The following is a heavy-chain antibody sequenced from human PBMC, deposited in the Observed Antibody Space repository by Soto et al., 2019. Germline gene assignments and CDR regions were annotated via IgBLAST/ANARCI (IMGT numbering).Heavy chain of an antibody. D-gene: IGHD3-3*01. Sequence: SVKVSCKASGGTFSSYAISWVRQAPVQGLEWMGGSIAIFGTANYAQKFQGRVTITADESTWTTYMELSSLSSQDTPLYYRGRSIFPAVGVVEYHYYYHGTDLWGQGPTVTVSS. CDR1: GGTFSSYA. CDR2: SIAIFGTA. CDR3: GRSIFPAVGVVEYHYYYHGTDL. V-gene: IGHV1-69*13. J-gene: IGHJ6*02.